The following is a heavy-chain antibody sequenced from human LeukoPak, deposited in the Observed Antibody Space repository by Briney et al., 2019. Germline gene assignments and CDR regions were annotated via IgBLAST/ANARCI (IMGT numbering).Heavy chain of an antibody. CDR3: ARVLDPPSIAAAGSIYY. Sequence: ASVKVSCKSSGYTFTGYYMHWVRQAPGQGLEWMGWINPKSGDTNSAQKFQGRVTMTRDTSISTAYMELSRLRSDDTAVYYCARVLDPPSIAAAGSIYYWGQGTLVTVSS. CDR2: INPKSGDT. CDR1: GYTFTGYY. D-gene: IGHD6-13*01. V-gene: IGHV1-2*02. J-gene: IGHJ4*02.